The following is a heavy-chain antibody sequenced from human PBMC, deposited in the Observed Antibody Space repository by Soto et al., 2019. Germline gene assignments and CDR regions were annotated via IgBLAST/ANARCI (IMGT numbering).Heavy chain of an antibody. CDR3: ASSAFGESAPFDY. Sequence: GSLRLSCAASGFTFSSYSMNWVRQAPGKGLEWVSSISSSSSYIYYADSVKGRFTISRDNAKNSLYLQMNSLRAEDTAVYYCASSAFGESAPFDYWGQGTLVTVSS. V-gene: IGHV3-21*01. J-gene: IGHJ4*02. D-gene: IGHD3-10*01. CDR1: GFTFSSYS. CDR2: ISSSSSYI.